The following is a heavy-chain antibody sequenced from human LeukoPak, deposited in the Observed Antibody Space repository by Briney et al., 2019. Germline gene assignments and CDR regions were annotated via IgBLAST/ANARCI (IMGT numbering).Heavy chain of an antibody. Sequence: TSETLSLTCAVYGGSFSGYSWSWIRQPPGKGLEWIGEINHSGSTNYNPSLKSRVTISVDTSKNQFSLKLSSVTAADTAVFYCARGPWGAEPYFDYWGQGTLVTVSS. D-gene: IGHD1-14*01. J-gene: IGHJ4*02. V-gene: IGHV4-34*01. CDR2: INHSGST. CDR1: GGSFSGYS. CDR3: ARGPWGAEPYFDY.